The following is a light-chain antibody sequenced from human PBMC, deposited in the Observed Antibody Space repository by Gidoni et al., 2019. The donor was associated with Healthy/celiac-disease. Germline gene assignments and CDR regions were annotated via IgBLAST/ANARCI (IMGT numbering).Light chain of an antibody. V-gene: IGLV3-19*01. CDR3: NSRGV. J-gene: IGLJ2*01. CDR2: GTN. Sequence: SSELTQDPAVSVALGQTVRITCQGDSLRSYYASWYQQKPGHAPVLVIYGTNNRPSGIPDRFSGSSSGNTASLTITGAQAEDEADYYCNSRGVFGGGTKLTVL. CDR1: SLRSYY.